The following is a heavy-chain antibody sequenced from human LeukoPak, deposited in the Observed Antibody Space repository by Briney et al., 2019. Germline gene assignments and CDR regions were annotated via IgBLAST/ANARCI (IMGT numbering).Heavy chain of an antibody. D-gene: IGHD6-6*01. CDR1: GFTLSSNC. V-gene: IGHV3-30*02. CDR3: AKGPYSSSSDNWFDP. CDR2: IRYDGSNK. J-gene: IGHJ5*02. Sequence: TGGSLRLACAASGFTLSSNCMHWVRQAPGKGLEWVAFIRYDGSNKYYADSVKGRFTISRDKSKNTLYLQMNSLRAEDTAVYYCAKGPYSSSSDNWFDPWGQGTLVTVSS.